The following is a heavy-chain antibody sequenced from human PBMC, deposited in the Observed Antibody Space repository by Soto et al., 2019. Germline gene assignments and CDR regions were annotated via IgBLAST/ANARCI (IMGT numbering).Heavy chain of an antibody. CDR1: GGTFSTFG. J-gene: IGHJ4*02. Sequence: SVKVSCKTSGGTFSTFGISWVRQAPGQGLEWMGGIIPFFGTAECSQKFEDRITITADESTNTVYMDLRSLTSEDTAIYYCARTAPMDAGDKYYYDFWGQGALVTVSS. V-gene: IGHV1-69*13. CDR2: IIPFFGTA. D-gene: IGHD3-16*01. CDR3: ARTAPMDAGDKYYYDF.